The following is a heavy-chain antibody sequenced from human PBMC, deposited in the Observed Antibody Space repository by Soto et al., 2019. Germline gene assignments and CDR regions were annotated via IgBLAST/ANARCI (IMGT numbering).Heavy chain of an antibody. D-gene: IGHD3-22*01. J-gene: IGHJ6*02. CDR2: IYYSGST. Sequence: QVQLQESGPGLVKPSQTLPLTCTVSGGSISSGGYYWSWIRQHPGKGLEWIGYIYYSGSTYYNPSLKSRVTISVDTSKNQFSLKLSSVTAADTAVYYCASTYYYDSGVGHYYYYGMDVWGQGTTVTVSS. CDR1: GGSISSGGYY. V-gene: IGHV4-31*03. CDR3: ASTYYYDSGVGHYYYYGMDV.